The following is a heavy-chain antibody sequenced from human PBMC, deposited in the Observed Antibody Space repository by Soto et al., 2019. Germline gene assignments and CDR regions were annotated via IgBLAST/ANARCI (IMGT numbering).Heavy chain of an antibody. CDR2: IYYSGST. Sequence: QVQLQQSGPGLVEPSQTLSLTCTVSGVSISSGGYYWSWIRQHPGKGLEWIGYIYYSGSTYYNPSLEGRVTISVDTSKNQFSLKLNSVSAADTAVYYCARRAAATSGIYDYGMDVWGQGTTVTVSS. D-gene: IGHD6-13*01. CDR3: ARRAAATSGIYDYGMDV. J-gene: IGHJ6*02. CDR1: GVSISSGGYY. V-gene: IGHV4-31*03.